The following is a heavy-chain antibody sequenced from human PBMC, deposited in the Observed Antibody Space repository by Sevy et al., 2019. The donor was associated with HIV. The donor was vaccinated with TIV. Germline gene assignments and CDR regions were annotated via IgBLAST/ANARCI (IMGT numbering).Heavy chain of an antibody. CDR3: ARDMLGYCSSTSCYAKGYFDY. CDR1: GGSISSYY. J-gene: IGHJ4*02. V-gene: IGHV4-59*01. Sequence: SETLSLTCTVSGGSISSYYRSWIRQPPGKGLEWIGYIYYSGSTNYNPSLKSRVTISVDTSKNQFSLKLSSVTAADTAVYYCARDMLGYCSSTSCYAKGYFDYWGQGTLVTVSS. D-gene: IGHD2-2*01. CDR2: IYYSGST.